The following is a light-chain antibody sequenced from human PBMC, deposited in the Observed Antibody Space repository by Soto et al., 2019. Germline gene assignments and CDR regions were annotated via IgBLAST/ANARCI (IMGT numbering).Light chain of an antibody. Sequence: QSALTQPASVSGSPGQSITISCTGTSSDVGSYYLVSWYQQHPGKAPKLMIYEGNKRPSGVANRFSGSKSGNTASLTISGRQAEDEADYYCCSYAGSSTPYVFGTGTKLTVL. J-gene: IGLJ1*01. CDR3: CSYAGSSTPYV. CDR1: SSDVGSYYL. V-gene: IGLV2-23*01. CDR2: EGN.